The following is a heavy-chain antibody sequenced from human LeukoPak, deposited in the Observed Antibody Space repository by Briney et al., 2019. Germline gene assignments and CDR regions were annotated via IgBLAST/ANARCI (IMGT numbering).Heavy chain of an antibody. CDR2: IYYSGST. CDR1: GGSISSYY. CDR3: ARLTRSGYYRSYFDY. J-gene: IGHJ4*02. Sequence: SETLSLTCTVSGGSISSYYWSWIRQPPGKGLEWIGYIYYSGSTNYNPSLKSRVTISVDTSKNQFSLKLSSVTAADTAVYYCARLTRSGYYRSYFDYWGPGTLVTVSS. D-gene: IGHD3-22*01. V-gene: IGHV4-59*08.